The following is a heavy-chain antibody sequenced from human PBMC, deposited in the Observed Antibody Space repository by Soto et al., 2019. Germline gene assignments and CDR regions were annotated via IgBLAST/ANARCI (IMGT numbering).Heavy chain of an antibody. D-gene: IGHD3-22*01. CDR1: GFTFRSYA. V-gene: IGHV3-64*02. CDR2: ITSNGGST. Sequence: PGGSLRLSCAASGFTFRSYAMHWVRQAPGKGLEYVSAITSNGGSTYYADSVKGRFTISRDNSKNTLYLQMFNLRAEDMAVYYSARILYHSSGYYYDYWGQGALVTVSS. CDR3: ARILYHSSGYYYDY. J-gene: IGHJ4*02.